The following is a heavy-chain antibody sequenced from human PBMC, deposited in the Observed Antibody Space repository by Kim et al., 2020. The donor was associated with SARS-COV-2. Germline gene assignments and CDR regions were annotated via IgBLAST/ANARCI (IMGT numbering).Heavy chain of an antibody. D-gene: IGHD3-10*01. V-gene: IGHV3-9*01. J-gene: IGHJ6*02. CDR2: ISWNSGSI. Sequence: GGSLRLSCAASGFTFDDYAMHWVRQAPGKGLEWVSGISWNSGSIGYADSVKGRFTISRDNAKNSLYLQMNSLRAEDTALYYCAKDIRRYYGSGSYLRSYYYYGMDVWGQGTTVTVSS. CDR1: GFTFDDYA. CDR3: AKDIRRYYGSGSYLRSYYYYGMDV.